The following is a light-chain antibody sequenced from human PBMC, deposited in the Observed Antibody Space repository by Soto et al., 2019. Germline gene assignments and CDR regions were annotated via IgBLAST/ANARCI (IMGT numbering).Light chain of an antibody. CDR1: SSNIGAGYD. V-gene: IGLV1-40*01. CDR2: VNI. Sequence: QAVVTQPPSVSGAPGQRVTISCTGDSSNIGAGYDVHWYQQLPGTAPKLLIYVNINRPSGVPDRFSASRSDSSASLAITGLQAEDEADYYCQSYDSSLSVVFGGGTQLTVL. CDR3: QSYDSSLSVV. J-gene: IGLJ2*01.